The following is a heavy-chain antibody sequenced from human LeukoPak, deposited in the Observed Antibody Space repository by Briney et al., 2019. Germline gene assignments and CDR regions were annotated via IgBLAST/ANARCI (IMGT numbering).Heavy chain of an antibody. Sequence: SQTLSLTCAISGDSVSSNSAAWNWIRQSPSRGLEWLGRTYYRSKWYNDYAVSVKSRITINPDTSKNQFSLQLNSVTPEDTAVYYCARGGHCGDHPYRDWYFDLWGRGTLVTVSS. CDR3: ARGGHCGDHPYRDWYFDL. D-gene: IGHD4-17*01. V-gene: IGHV6-1*01. J-gene: IGHJ2*01. CDR2: TYYRSKWYN. CDR1: GDSVSSNSAA.